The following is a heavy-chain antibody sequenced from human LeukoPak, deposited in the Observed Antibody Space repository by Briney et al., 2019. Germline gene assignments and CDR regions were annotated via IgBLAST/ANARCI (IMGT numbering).Heavy chain of an antibody. Sequence: SETLSLTCAVYGGSFSGYYWSWIRQPPGKGLEWIGEINHSGSTNYNPSLKSRVTISVDTSKNQFSLKLSSVTAADTAVYYCARSPYYYGSGSPWIFGAFDIWGQGTMVTVSS. J-gene: IGHJ3*02. CDR3: ARSPYYYGSGSPWIFGAFDI. CDR2: INHSGST. V-gene: IGHV4-34*01. D-gene: IGHD3-10*01. CDR1: GGSFSGYY.